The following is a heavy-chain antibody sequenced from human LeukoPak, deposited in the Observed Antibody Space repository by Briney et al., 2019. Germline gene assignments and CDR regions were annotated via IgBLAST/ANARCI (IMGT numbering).Heavy chain of an antibody. D-gene: IGHD6-13*01. CDR2: INHSGST. V-gene: IGHV4-34*01. J-gene: IGHJ4*02. CDR1: GGSFSGYY. CDR3: ASGYSSSWLHYFDY. Sequence: SETLSLTCAVYGGSFSGYYWRWIRQPPGKGLEWIGEINHSGSTNYNPSLKSRVTISVDTSKNQFSLKLSSVTAADTAVYYCASGYSSSWLHYFDYWGQGTLVTVSS.